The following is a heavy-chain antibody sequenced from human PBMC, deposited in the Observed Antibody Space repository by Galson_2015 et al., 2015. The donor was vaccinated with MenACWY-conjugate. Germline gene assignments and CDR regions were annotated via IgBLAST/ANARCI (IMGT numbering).Heavy chain of an antibody. CDR3: ARLTGGRFDL. CDR1: GYTFTCHA. D-gene: IGHD7-27*01. V-gene: IGHV1-8*01. CDR2: MIPNSRNT. J-gene: IGHJ4*02. Sequence: SVIAGDKASGYTFTCHAMGWGRQGAGQALDCLGRMIPNSRNTVSPQKSLGHVTVTRTTAVTTTYLELSSLNSEDTAVYFCARLTGGRFDLWGQGTLVTVSS.